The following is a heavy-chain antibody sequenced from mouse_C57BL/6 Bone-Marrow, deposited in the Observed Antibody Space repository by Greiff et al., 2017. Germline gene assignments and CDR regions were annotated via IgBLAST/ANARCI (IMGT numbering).Heavy chain of an antibody. CDR2: IYPGSGST. D-gene: IGHD3-3*01. J-gene: IGHJ2*01. CDR3: ARGGPGGDY. Sequence: QVQLQQPGAELVQPGASVTMSCKASGYTFTSYWLTWVKQRPGQGLEWIGDIYPGSGSTNYTEKFKSKATLTVDTSSSTAYMQLSSLTSEDSAGYYCARGGPGGDYGGQGTTLTVSS. V-gene: IGHV1-55*01. CDR1: GYTFTSYW.